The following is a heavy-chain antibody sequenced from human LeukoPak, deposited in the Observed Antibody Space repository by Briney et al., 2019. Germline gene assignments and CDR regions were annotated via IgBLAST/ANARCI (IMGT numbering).Heavy chain of an antibody. Sequence: GGSLRLSCAASGFTFSSYGMHWVRQAPGKGLEWVAVISYDGSNKYYADSVKVRFTISRDNSKNTLYLQMNSLRAEDTAVYYCAKDLDDSSGYYYPGFDYWGQGTLVTVSS. CDR1: GFTFSSYG. CDR2: ISYDGSNK. D-gene: IGHD3-22*01. CDR3: AKDLDDSSGYYYPGFDY. V-gene: IGHV3-30*18. J-gene: IGHJ4*02.